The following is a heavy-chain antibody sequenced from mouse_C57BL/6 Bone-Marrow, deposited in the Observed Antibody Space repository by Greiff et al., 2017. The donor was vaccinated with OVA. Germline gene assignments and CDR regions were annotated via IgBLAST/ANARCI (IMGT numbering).Heavy chain of an antibody. CDR1: GYTFTDYY. D-gene: IGHD1-1*01. CDR3: SVPFTTVVKDY. V-gene: IGHV1-19*01. CDR2: INPYNGGT. J-gene: IGHJ2*01. Sequence: VQLKQSGPVLVKPGASVKMSCKASGYTFTDYYMNWVKQSHGKSLEWIGVINPYNGGTSYNQKFKGKATLTVDKSSSTAYMELNSLTSEDSAVYYCSVPFTTVVKDYWGQGTTLTVSS.